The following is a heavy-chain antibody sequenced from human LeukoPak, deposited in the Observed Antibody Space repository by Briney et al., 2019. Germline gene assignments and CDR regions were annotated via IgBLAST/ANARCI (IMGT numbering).Heavy chain of an antibody. Sequence: GGSLRLSCAASAYTFSGNAMSWVRQAPGKGLEWVSTIGDTGGTTLYADSVKGRFIISRDNSKNMLYLQMNSLRAEDTAVYHCANHRLFDPFDVWGHGTMVTVSS. J-gene: IGHJ3*01. V-gene: IGHV3-23*01. CDR2: IGDTGGTT. D-gene: IGHD4/OR15-4a*01. CDR1: AYTFSGNA. CDR3: ANHRLFDPFDV.